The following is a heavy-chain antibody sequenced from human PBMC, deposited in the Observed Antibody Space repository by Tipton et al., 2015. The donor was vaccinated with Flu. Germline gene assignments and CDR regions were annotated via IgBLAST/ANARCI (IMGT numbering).Heavy chain of an antibody. J-gene: IGHJ6*02. CDR1: GYTFTSYD. Sequence: QLVQSGAEVKKPGASVKVSCKASGYTFTSYDINWVRQATGQGLEWMGWMNPNSGNTGYAQKLQGRVTMTRNTSISTAYMELSSLRSEDTAVYYCARDLHSNYLDLDYYYGMDVWGQGTTVTVSS. V-gene: IGHV1-8*01. CDR2: MNPNSGNT. D-gene: IGHD4-11*01. CDR3: ARDLHSNYLDLDYYYGMDV.